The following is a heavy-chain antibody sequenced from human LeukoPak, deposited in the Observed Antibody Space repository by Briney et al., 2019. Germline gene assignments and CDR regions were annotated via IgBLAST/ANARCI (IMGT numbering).Heavy chain of an antibody. V-gene: IGHV1-69*13. CDR1: GGTFSSYA. D-gene: IGHD1-26*01. CDR3: ARELLPQLGSYYDSNAFDI. J-gene: IGHJ3*02. Sequence: SVKVSCKASGGTFSSYAISWVRQAPGQGLEWMGGIIPIFGTANYAQKFQGRVTITADESTSIAYMELSSLRSEDTAVYYCARELLPQLGSYYDSNAFDIWGQGTMVTVSS. CDR2: IIPIFGTA.